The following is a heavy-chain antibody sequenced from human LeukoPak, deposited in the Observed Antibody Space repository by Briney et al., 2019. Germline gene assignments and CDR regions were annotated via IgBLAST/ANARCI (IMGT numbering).Heavy chain of an antibody. CDR1: GFTFRRYD. J-gene: IGHJ4*02. Sequence: PGGSLRLSCTASGFTFRRYDMHWVRQTPGKGPEWVSAIGTADDTYYAASVAGRFTVSRDDAENSFYLQMNSLRVGDTAVYYCARGDYYDNSGSPDYWGQGTLVTVSS. V-gene: IGHV3-13*04. D-gene: IGHD3-22*01. CDR3: ARGDYYDNSGSPDY. CDR2: IGTADDT.